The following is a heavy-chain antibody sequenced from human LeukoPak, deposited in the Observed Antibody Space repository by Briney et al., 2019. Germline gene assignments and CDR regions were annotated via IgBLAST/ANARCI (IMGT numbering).Heavy chain of an antibody. CDR2: INPNSGGT. CDR3: ATVQGGSYDSWRDAFDI. Sequence: ASVKVSCKASGFTFTGYYMHWVRQAPGQGLEWMGWINPNSGGTNYAQKFQGRVTMTRDTSTTTAYMELTSLRSDDTAVYYCATVQGGSYDSWRDAFDIWGQGTMVTVSS. V-gene: IGHV1-2*02. J-gene: IGHJ3*02. CDR1: GFTFTGYY. D-gene: IGHD1-26*01.